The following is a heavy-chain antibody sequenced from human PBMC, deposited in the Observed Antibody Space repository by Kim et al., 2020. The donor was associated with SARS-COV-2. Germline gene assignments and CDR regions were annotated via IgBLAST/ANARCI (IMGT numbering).Heavy chain of an antibody. CDR1: GCSISSGDYY. CDR2: IYYSGST. V-gene: IGHV4-30-4*01. J-gene: IGHJ6*02. D-gene: IGHD6-19*01. CDR3: ARVPAAEAGFYYYYYGIDV. Sequence: SETLSLTCTVSGCSISSGDYYWSWIRPPPGQGLEWIGYIYYSGSTYYNPSLKSRVTISVDKSKNQFSLKLRSVTDADKAVYYCARVPAAEAGFYYYYYGIDVWGQGTTVTVSS.